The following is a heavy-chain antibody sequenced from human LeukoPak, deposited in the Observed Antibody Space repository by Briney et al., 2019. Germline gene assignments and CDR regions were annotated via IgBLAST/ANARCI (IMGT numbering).Heavy chain of an antibody. J-gene: IGHJ2*01. CDR1: VFTFSSYA. V-gene: IGHV3-23*01. Sequence: GGSLTLSCAASVFTFSSYAMSWVRQAPGKGLEGVSTISRSGDSTHYADSVKGRFTISRDNSKNTLYLQMNSLRAQDTAVLYCARAHEEYLLPNWFFDLWGRGTLVTVSS. CDR2: ISRSGDST. CDR3: ARAHEEYLLPNWFFDL. D-gene: IGHD3-3*01.